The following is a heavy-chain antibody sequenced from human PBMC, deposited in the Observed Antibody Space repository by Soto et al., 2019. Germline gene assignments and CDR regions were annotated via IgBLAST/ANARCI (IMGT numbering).Heavy chain of an antibody. J-gene: IGHJ4*02. CDR2: INHSGST. CDR3: ARGRTYYDYVWGSYRLYYFDY. CDR1: GGSFSGYY. D-gene: IGHD3-16*02. V-gene: IGHV4-34*01. Sequence: PSETLSLTCAVYGGSFSGYYWSWIRQPPGKGLEWIGEINHSGSTNYNPSLKSRVTISVDTSKNQFSLKLSSVTAADTAVYYCARGRTYYDYVWGSYRLYYFDYWGQGTLVTVSS.